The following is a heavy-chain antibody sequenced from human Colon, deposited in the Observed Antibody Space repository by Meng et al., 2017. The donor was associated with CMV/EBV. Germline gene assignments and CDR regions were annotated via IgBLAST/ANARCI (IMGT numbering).Heavy chain of an antibody. CDR2: INRDGRTT. CDR3: ARDFVGATEY. D-gene: IGHD1-26*01. V-gene: IGHV3-74*01. J-gene: IGHJ4*02. CDR1: GFSLSSHW. Sequence: LSCAASGFSLSSHWIHWVRQAPGKGLVWVSRINRDGRTTNYAGSVRGRFTISRDSAKNTLYLQMNSLRAEDTAVYYCARDFVGATEYWGQGILVTVSS.